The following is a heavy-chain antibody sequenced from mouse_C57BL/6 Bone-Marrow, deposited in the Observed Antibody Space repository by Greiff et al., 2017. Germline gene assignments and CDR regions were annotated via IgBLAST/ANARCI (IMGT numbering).Heavy chain of an antibody. V-gene: IGHV14-4*01. J-gene: IGHJ1*03. CDR1: GFNIKDDY. CDR2: IDPENGDT. D-gene: IGHD1-1*01. CDR3: TTSGSSPCFDV. Sequence: VQLQQSGAELVRPGASVKLSCTASGFNIKDDYMHWVKQRPEQGLEWIGWIDPENGDTEYASKFQGKATITADTSSNTAYLQLSSLTSEDTAVYDCTTSGSSPCFDVWGTGTTVTVSS.